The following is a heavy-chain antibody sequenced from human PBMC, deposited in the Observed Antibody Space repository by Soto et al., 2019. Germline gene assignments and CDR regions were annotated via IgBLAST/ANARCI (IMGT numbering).Heavy chain of an antibody. V-gene: IGHV3-64D*06. CDR1: GFTFSSYA. Sequence: GGSLRLSCSASGFTFSSYAMHWVRQAPGKGLEYVSAISSNGGSTYYADSVKGRFTISRDNSKNTLYLQMSSLRAEDTAVYYCVKETDSGYDFWSWNYFDYRGQGTLVTVFS. D-gene: IGHD5-12*01. J-gene: IGHJ4*02. CDR3: VKETDSGYDFWSWNYFDY. CDR2: ISSNGGST.